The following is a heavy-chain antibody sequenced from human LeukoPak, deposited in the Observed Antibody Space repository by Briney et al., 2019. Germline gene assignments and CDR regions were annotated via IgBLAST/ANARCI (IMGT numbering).Heavy chain of an antibody. CDR3: AKGRSGSYWDFDY. V-gene: IGHV1-69*13. Sequence: GASVKVSCKASGGTFSSYAISWVRQAPGQGLEWMGGIIPIFGTANYAQKFQGRVTITADESTSTAYMELSSLRSEDTAVYYCAKGRSGSYWDFDYWGQGTLVTVSS. CDR2: IIPIFGTA. D-gene: IGHD1-26*01. J-gene: IGHJ4*02. CDR1: GGTFSSYA.